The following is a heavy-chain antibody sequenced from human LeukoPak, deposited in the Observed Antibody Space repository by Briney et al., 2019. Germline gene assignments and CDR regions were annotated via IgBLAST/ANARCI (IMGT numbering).Heavy chain of an antibody. D-gene: IGHD3-10*01. V-gene: IGHV4-39*07. J-gene: IGHJ4*02. CDR3: ARDRIYGSGSDHFDY. CDR1: GGSISSSSTYY. CDR2: IYYSGST. Sequence: PSETLSLTCTVSGGSISSSSTYYWGWIRQPPGKGLEWIGSIYYSGSTYYNPSLKSRVTISVDTSKNQFSLKLSSVTAADTAVYYCARDRIYGSGSDHFDYWGQGTLVTVSS.